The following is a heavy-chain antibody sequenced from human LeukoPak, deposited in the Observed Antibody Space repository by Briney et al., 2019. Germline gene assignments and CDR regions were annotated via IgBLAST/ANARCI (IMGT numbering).Heavy chain of an antibody. CDR2: ISYDGSNK. CDR3: AKRATLSIGFDP. CDR1: GFTFSSYG. J-gene: IGHJ5*02. Sequence: GGSLRLSCAASGFTFSSYGMHWVRQAPGKGLGWVAVISYDGSNKYYADSVKGRFTISRDNSKNTLYLQMNSLRAEDTAVYYCAKRATLSIGFDPWGQGTLVTVSS. V-gene: IGHV3-30*18. D-gene: IGHD1-26*01.